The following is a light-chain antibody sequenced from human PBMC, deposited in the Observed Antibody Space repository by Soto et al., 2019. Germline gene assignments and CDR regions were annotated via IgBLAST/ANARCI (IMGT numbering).Light chain of an antibody. CDR3: QQYNNWPWA. V-gene: IGKV3-15*01. J-gene: IGKJ1*01. Sequence: EIVMTQSPATLSLSAGGRATLSCRASQSISGALAWYKQKPGQAPRLLSYGASTRATSFPARFSGSGSGTEFTLTISSLKSEDFAVYYCQQYNNWPWAFGQGTKVDIK. CDR1: QSISGA. CDR2: GAS.